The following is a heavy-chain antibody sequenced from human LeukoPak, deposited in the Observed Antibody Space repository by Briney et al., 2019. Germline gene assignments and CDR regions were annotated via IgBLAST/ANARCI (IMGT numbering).Heavy chain of an antibody. V-gene: IGHV1-2*02. CDR3: ARADRLHGGPYLIGP. D-gene: IGHD3-16*01. Sequence: ASVKVSCKTSGYSFTDYYMRWVRQAPGQGLEWMGWINPYSGGTSSAQKFQGRVTMTRDTSTSTVYMQVSWLTSDDTAIYYCARADRLHGGPYLIGPWGQGTLVTVSS. J-gene: IGHJ5*02. CDR2: INPYSGGT. CDR1: GYSFTDYY.